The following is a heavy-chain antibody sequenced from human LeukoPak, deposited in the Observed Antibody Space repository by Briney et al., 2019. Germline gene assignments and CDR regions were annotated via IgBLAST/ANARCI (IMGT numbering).Heavy chain of an antibody. CDR3: ARKAVAGPFDY. CDR2: INHSGST. D-gene: IGHD6-19*01. J-gene: IGHJ4*02. CDR1: GGSISSYY. V-gene: IGHV4-34*01. Sequence: PSETLSLTCSVSGGSISSYYWSWIRQPPGKGLEWIGEINHSGSTNYNPSLKSRVTISVDTPKNQFSLKLSSVTAADTAVYYCARKAVAGPFDYWGQGTLVTVSS.